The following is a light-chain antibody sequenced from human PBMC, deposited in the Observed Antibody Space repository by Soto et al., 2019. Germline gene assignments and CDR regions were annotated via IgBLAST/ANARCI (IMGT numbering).Light chain of an antibody. V-gene: IGLV1-47*02. CDR1: SSNIGSNY. CDR2: SNN. Sequence: QSVLTQPPSASGTPGQRVTISCSGSSSNIGSNYVYWYQQLPGTAPKLLIYSNNQRPSGVPDRFSGSKSGTSASLAISGLRSEDEADYYCAAWDDSRSGYGFGTGTKLTVL. CDR3: AAWDDSRSGYG. J-gene: IGLJ1*01.